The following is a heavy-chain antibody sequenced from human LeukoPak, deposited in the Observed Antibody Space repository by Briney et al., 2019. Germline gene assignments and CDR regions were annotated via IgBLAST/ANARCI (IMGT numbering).Heavy chain of an antibody. V-gene: IGHV1-69*04. Sequence: SVKVSCKASGGTFSSYAISWVRQAPGQGLEWMGRIIPILGIANYAQKFQGRVTITADKSTSTAYMELSSLRSEDTAVYYCARDGLRGAPVYWGQGTLVTVSS. CDR2: IIPILGIA. J-gene: IGHJ4*02. CDR1: GGTFSSYA. D-gene: IGHD1-26*01. CDR3: ARDGLRGAPVY.